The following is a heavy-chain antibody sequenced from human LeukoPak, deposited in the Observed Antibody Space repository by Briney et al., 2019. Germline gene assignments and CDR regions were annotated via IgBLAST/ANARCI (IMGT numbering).Heavy chain of an antibody. Sequence: PGRSLRLSCAASGFTFSSYGMHWVRQAPGKGLEWVAVISYDGSNKYYADSVKGRFTISRDNSKNTLYLQMNSLRAEDTAVYYCARGGYHAYYLDNWGQGILVTVSS. D-gene: IGHD5-18*01. CDR2: ISYDGSNK. V-gene: IGHV3-30*03. J-gene: IGHJ4*02. CDR1: GFTFSSYG. CDR3: ARGGYHAYYLDN.